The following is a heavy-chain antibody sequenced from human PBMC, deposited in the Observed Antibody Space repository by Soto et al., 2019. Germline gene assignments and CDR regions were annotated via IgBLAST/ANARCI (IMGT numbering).Heavy chain of an antibody. CDR2: ISSSGSYI. CDR3: ARYDSSGYYWPYYYYGMDL. CDR1: GFTFSTYS. D-gene: IGHD3-22*01. V-gene: IGHV3-21*01. Sequence: GGSLRLSCAASGFTFSTYSMNWVRQAPGKGLEWVSSISSSGSYIYYADSVKGRFTISRGNAKNSLYLQMNSLRAEDTAVYYCARYDSSGYYWPYYYYGMDLWGQGTTVTVSS. J-gene: IGHJ6*02.